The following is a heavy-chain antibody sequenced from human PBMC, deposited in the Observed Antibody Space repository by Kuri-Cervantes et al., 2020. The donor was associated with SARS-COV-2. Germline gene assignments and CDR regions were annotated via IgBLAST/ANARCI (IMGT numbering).Heavy chain of an antibody. CDR2: IKGGSGTT. CDR3: ARDLGVAPDF. Sequence: GGSLRLSCAASGFTFSSYAMSWVRQAPGKGPEWVSCIKGGSGTTYYAASVKGRFTVSRDNAKNTLYLLMSSLRVEDTAMYYCARDLGVAPDFWGQGTQVTVSS. J-gene: IGHJ4*02. V-gene: IGHV3-23*01. CDR1: GFTFSSYA. D-gene: IGHD3-16*01.